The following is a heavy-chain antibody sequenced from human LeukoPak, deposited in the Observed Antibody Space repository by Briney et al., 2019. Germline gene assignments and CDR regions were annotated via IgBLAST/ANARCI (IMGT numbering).Heavy chain of an antibody. CDR1: GFTFSSYW. D-gene: IGHD1-26*01. CDR2: ISGSGGST. Sequence: QPGGSLRLSCVASGFTFSSYWMHWVRQAPGKGLEWVSAISGSGGSTYYADSVKGRFTISRDNSKNTLYLQMNSLRAEDTAVYYCAKDSGDGEYSGSYFAFDIWGQGTMVTVSS. J-gene: IGHJ3*02. V-gene: IGHV3-23*01. CDR3: AKDSGDGEYSGSYFAFDI.